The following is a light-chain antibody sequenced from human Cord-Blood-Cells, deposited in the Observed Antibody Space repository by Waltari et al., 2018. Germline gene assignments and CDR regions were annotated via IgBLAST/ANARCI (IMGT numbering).Light chain of an antibody. CDR2: DVS. CDR3: CSYAGSYTLV. CDR1: SSAVGGYNC. Sequence: QSALTQPRSVSGSPGQSVTISCTGTSSAVGGYNCVSWYQQHPGKAPKLMIFDVSKRPSGVPDRFAGSKSGNTASLTISGLQAEDEADYYCCSYAGSYTLVFGGGTKLTVL. V-gene: IGLV2-11*01. J-gene: IGLJ2*01.